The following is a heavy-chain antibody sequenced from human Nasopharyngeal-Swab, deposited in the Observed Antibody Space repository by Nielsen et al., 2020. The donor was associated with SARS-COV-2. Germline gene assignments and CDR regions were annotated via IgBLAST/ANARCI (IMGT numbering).Heavy chain of an antibody. CDR3: ARDQRRDYDFWSGYYERTGYGMDV. V-gene: IGHV3-21*01. D-gene: IGHD3-3*01. CDR2: ISSSSSYI. J-gene: IGHJ6*02. Sequence: VRQAPGKGLAWVSSISSSSSYIYYADSVKGRFTISRDNAKNSLYLQMNSLRAEDTAVYYCARDQRRDYDFWSGYYERTGYGMDVWGQGTKVTVSS.